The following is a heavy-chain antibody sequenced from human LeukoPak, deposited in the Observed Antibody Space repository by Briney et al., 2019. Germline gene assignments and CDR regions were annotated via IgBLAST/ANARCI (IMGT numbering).Heavy chain of an antibody. CDR2: IYYSGST. V-gene: IGHV4-59*01. CDR1: GGSISSYY. D-gene: IGHD6-13*01. J-gene: IGHJ6*03. Sequence: SETLSLTCTVSGGSISSYYWSWIRQPPGKGLEWIGYIYYSGSTNYNPSLKSRVTISVDTSKNQFSLKLSSVTAADTAVYYCARSFCSSSWSSYYYYYMDVWGKGTTVTVSS. CDR3: ARSFCSSSWSSYYYYYMDV.